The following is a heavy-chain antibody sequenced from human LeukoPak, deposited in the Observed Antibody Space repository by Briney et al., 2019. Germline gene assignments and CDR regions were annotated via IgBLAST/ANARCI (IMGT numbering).Heavy chain of an antibody. D-gene: IGHD2-15*01. CDR1: GCSISSSNW. CDR2: IYHSGST. J-gene: IGHJ6*02. Sequence: SETLSLTCAVSGCSISSSNWWSWVRQPPGKGLEWIGEIYHSGSTNYNPSLKSRVTISVDKSKNQFSLKLSSVTAADTAVYYCAGCYSFYYYGMDVWGQGTTVAVSS. CDR3: AGCYSFYYYGMDV. V-gene: IGHV4-4*02.